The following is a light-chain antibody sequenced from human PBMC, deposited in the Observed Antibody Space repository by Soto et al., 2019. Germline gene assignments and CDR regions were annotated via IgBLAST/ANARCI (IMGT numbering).Light chain of an antibody. J-gene: IGKJ1*01. CDR1: QSISSW. Sequence: DIHMTQSPSTLSASVGYRFTITCRASQSISSWLAWYQQKPGKAPKLLIYKASSLESGVPSRFRGSGSGTEFTLTISSLQPDDFESYYCQHYNSYSEAFGQGTKVDIK. V-gene: IGKV1-5*03. CDR3: QHYNSYSEA. CDR2: KAS.